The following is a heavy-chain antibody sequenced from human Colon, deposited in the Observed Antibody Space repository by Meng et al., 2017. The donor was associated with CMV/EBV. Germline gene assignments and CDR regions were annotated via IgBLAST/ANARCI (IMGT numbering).Heavy chain of an antibody. CDR1: GLTLTNSY. J-gene: IGHJ4*02. Sequence: GGSLRLSCGVSGLTLTNSYMTWVRQPPGKGLEWVSIIYSGGSTSYGGSVEGRFTISRDNARDTLYLQLNSLRAEDTAVYYCARGGLGVLTPLAYWGRGTLVTVSS. D-gene: IGHD3-3*01. CDR3: ARGGLGVLTPLAY. V-gene: IGHV3-66*01. CDR2: IYSGGST.